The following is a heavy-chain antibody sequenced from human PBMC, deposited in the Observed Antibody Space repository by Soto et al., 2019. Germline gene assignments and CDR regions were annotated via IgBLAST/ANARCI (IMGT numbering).Heavy chain of an antibody. V-gene: IGHV4-34*01. CDR3: ARHHVRGRTIAGAAEF. D-gene: IGHD1-26*01. CDR1: GKSLSGYY. J-gene: IGHJ4*02. CDR2: INHSGNT. Sequence: SETLSLTCAVYGKSLSGYYWSWIRQPPGKALEWIGEINHSGNTTYNPSLKSRVTISVDTSKNQLFLNLSSATAADTAMYFCARHHVRGRTIAGAAEFWGQGXLVTVYS.